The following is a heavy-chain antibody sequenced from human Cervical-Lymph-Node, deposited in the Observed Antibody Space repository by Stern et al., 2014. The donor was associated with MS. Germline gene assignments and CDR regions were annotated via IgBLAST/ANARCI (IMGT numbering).Heavy chain of an antibody. CDR2: INPSGGST. D-gene: IGHD6-19*01. CDR3: AREVAGHRLGMMDV. J-gene: IGHJ6*02. V-gene: IGHV1-46*01. CDR1: GYTFTNYY. Sequence: QLPLVQSGAEVKTPGASVTVSCKASGYTFTNYYMHWVRQAPGQGLERLGIINPSGGSTSYAQKFQGRVTMTRDTSTSTVYMELSSLRSEDTAVYYCAREVAGHRLGMMDVWGQGTTVTVSS.